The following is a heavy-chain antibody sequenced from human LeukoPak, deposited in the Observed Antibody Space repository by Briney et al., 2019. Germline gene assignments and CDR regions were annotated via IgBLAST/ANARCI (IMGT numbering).Heavy chain of an antibody. Sequence: SETLSLTCTVSGGSISSSDSSYWGWIRQPPGKGLEWIGSVYYSGSTYYNPSLNSRATTSVDTSKNQFSLKLSSVTAADTAVYYCVRHMKYYYYYMDVWGKGTTVTVSS. CDR3: VRHMKYYYYYMDV. V-gene: IGHV4-39*01. D-gene: IGHD3-16*01. CDR1: GGSISSSDSSY. CDR2: VYYSGST. J-gene: IGHJ6*03.